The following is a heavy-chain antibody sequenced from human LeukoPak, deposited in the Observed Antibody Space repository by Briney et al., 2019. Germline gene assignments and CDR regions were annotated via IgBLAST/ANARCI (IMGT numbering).Heavy chain of an antibody. CDR3: ARAPTHSTIFGITRDYYMDV. CDR1: GGTFSSYA. J-gene: IGHJ6*03. V-gene: IGHV1-69*13. D-gene: IGHD3-3*01. CDR2: IIPIFGTA. Sequence: SVKVSCKASGGTFSSYAISWVRQAPGQGLEWMGGIIPIFGTANYAQKFQGRATITADESTSTAYMELSSLRSEDTAVYYCARAPTHSTIFGITRDYYMDVWGKGTTVTVSS.